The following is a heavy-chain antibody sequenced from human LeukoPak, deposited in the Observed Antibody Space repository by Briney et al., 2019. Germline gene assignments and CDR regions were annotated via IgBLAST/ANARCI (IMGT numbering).Heavy chain of an antibody. Sequence: QPGGSLRLSCAASGFTFSSYEMNWVRQAPGKGLEWVSYISSSGSTIYYADSVKGRFTISRNNAKNSLYLQMNSLRAEDTAVYYCARDESSGWYEYFQHWGQGTLVTVSS. CDR3: ARDESSGWYEYFQH. D-gene: IGHD6-19*01. CDR2: ISSSGSTI. CDR1: GFTFSSYE. J-gene: IGHJ1*01. V-gene: IGHV3-48*03.